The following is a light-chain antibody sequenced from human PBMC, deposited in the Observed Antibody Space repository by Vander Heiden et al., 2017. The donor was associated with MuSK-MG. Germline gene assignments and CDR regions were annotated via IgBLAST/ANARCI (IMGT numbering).Light chain of an antibody. CDR1: QDIRNY. V-gene: IGKV1-33*01. Sequence: DIQMTQSPSSLSASVGDRVTITCQASQDIRNYLNWYQQKPGKTPKLLIYDASNLETGVPSRFSGSGSGTDFTFTISSLQPEDFATYYCQQDDNLPYTFGQGTKLEIK. J-gene: IGKJ2*01. CDR3: QQDDNLPYT. CDR2: DAS.